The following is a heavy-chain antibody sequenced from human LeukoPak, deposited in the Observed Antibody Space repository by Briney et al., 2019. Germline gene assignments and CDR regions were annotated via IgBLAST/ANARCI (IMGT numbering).Heavy chain of an antibody. D-gene: IGHD5-12*01. Sequence: SETLSLTCTVSGGSISSYYWSWIRQTPGKGLEWIGYIYYSGCTNYNPSRKSRVTISVDTSKNQFSLKLSSVTAADTAVYYCARLEYSGYEEDAFDIWGQGTMVTVSS. CDR2: IYYSGCT. CDR3: ARLEYSGYEEDAFDI. CDR1: GGSISSYY. J-gene: IGHJ3*02. V-gene: IGHV4-59*08.